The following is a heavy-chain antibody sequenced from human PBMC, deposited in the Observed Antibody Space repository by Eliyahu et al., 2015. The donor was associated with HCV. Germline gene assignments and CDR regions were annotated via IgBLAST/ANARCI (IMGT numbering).Heavy chain of an antibody. V-gene: IGHV3-15*01. CDR2: IKSKTDGGTT. Sequence: EVQLVESGGGLVKPGGSLRLSCAAXXFTXSXAXMSWVRQAPGKGXEWIGRIKSKTDGGTTDYAAPVKGRFTISRDDSKSTLYLQMNSLKTEDTAVYYCTTGAPGGFDYYLDVWGQGTTVTVSS. D-gene: IGHD3-10*01. J-gene: IGHJ6*03. CDR1: XFTXSXAX. CDR3: TTGAPGGFDYYLDV.